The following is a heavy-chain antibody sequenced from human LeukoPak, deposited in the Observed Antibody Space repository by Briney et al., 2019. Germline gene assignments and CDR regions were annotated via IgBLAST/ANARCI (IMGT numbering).Heavy chain of an antibody. CDR3: ARSSEWPFFDY. J-gene: IGHJ4*02. V-gene: IGHV4-59*01. CDR2: MYYSGST. D-gene: IGHD6-19*01. Sequence: SETLSLTCSVSGGSISSYYWSWIRQPPGKGLEWIGYMYYSGSTNYNPSLESRVTISVETSKNQFSLKLSSVTAADTAVYYCARSSEWPFFDYWGQGTLVTVSS. CDR1: GGSISSYY.